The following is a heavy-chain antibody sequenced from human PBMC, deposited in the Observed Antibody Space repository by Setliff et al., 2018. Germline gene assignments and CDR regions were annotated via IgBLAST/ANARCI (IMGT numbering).Heavy chain of an antibody. D-gene: IGHD3-22*01. CDR3: ARRDSTSYYGYSFDF. V-gene: IGHV4-39*01. Sequence: SETLSLTCTVSNGSISSGNYFWGWIRQPPGKGLGWMGSIFYTGSTYYSPSHKSRVTMSIDTSKNQISLKLTSVSAADTAVYYCARRDSTSYYGYSFDFWGRGTLVTVSS. CDR1: NGSISSGNYF. J-gene: IGHJ4*02. CDR2: IFYTGST.